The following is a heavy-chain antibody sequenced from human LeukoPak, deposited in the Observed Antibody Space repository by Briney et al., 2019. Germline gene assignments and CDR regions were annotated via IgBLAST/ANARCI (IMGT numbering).Heavy chain of an antibody. J-gene: IGHJ6*02. V-gene: IGHV4-59*01. CDR1: GGSISSYY. D-gene: IGHD1-1*01. CDR3: ARGGPDTTYYYYGMDV. CDR2: IYYSGGT. Sequence: PSETLSLTCTVSGGSISSYYWSWIRQPPGKGLEWIGYIYYSGGTNYNPSLKSRVTISVDTSKNQFSLKLSSVTAADTAVYYCARGGPDTTYYYYGMDVWGQGTTVTVSS.